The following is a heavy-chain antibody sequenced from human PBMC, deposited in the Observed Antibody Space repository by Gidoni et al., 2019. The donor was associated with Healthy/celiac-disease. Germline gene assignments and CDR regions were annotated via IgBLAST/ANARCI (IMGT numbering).Heavy chain of an antibody. CDR3: AKGGGKPVYYYHGMDV. J-gene: IGHJ6*02. D-gene: IGHD2-15*01. V-gene: IGHV3-30*18. Sequence: QVQMVESGGGVVQPGRSLRLSCSASGFTFRSYGLHWVRQAPGKGLEWVAVISYDGSNKYYADSVKGRFTISRDNSKNTLYLQMNSLRAEDTAVYYCAKGGGKPVYYYHGMDVWGQGTTVTVSS. CDR1: GFTFRSYG. CDR2: ISYDGSNK.